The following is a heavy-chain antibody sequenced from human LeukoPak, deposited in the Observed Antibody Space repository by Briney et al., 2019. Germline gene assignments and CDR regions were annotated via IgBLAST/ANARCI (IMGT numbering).Heavy chain of an antibody. Sequence: GGSLRLSCAASGFTFSSFSMDWVRQAPGKGLEWVANIKQDGSEKYYVDSVKGRFTISRDNAKNSLYLQMNSLRAEDTAVYYCARVWNYYGSGSYYRRDAFDIWGQGTMVTVSS. CDR1: GFTFSSFS. V-gene: IGHV3-7*01. CDR3: ARVWNYYGSGSYYRRDAFDI. J-gene: IGHJ3*02. CDR2: IKQDGSEK. D-gene: IGHD3-10*01.